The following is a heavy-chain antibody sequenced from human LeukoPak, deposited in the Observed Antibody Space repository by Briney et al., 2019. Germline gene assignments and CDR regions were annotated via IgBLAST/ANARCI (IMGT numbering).Heavy chain of an antibody. CDR2: VYSGGTT. Sequence: GGSLRLSCGTSGFTDSFNYMSWVRQAPGKGLEWVSGVYSGGTTYYADSVKGRFTITSDNSKNTLHLQMNYLRVEDTAVYFCQIADTVVESGLDYWGQGTLVTVSS. CDR3: QIADTVVESGLDY. CDR1: GFTDSFNY. V-gene: IGHV3-66*01. D-gene: IGHD5-18*01. J-gene: IGHJ4*02.